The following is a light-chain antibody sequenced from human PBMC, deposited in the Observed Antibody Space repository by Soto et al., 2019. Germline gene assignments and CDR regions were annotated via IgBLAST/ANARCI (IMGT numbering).Light chain of an antibody. CDR2: GAS. Sequence: EIVMTQSPATLSVSPGERAALSCRASQNVNSNLAWYQQKPAQAPRLLIYGASTRATGIPARVSGSGSGTEFTLTISSLQSEDFAVYYCQQYNNSPLTFGGGTKVEIK. CDR3: QQYNNSPLT. J-gene: IGKJ4*01. V-gene: IGKV3-15*01. CDR1: QNVNSN.